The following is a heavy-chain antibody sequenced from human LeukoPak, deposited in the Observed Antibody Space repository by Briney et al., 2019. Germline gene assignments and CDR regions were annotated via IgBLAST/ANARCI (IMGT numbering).Heavy chain of an antibody. V-gene: IGHV1-69*04. CDR1: GGTFSSYA. CDR3: ARGFGLEAGTMVKDY. D-gene: IGHD3-10*01. CDR2: IIPILGIA. Sequence: GASVKVSCKASGGTFSSYAISWVRQAPGQGLEWMGRIIPILGIANYAQKFQGRVTITASKSTSTAYMELSSLRSEDTAAYYCARGFGLEAGTMVKDYWGQGTLVTVSS. J-gene: IGHJ4*02.